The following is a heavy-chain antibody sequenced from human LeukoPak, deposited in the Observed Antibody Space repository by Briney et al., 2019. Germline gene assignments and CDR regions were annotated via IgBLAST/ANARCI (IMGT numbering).Heavy chain of an antibody. Sequence: PGGSLRLSCAASGFTFNSYEMNWVRQAPGKGLEWIAYISSGGSSMYYADSVQGRFTISRDNAKNSLYLQMNSLRAEDTAVYYCARSNSGHDSSGYYYGARLADYWGQGTLVTVSS. CDR3: ARSNSGHDSSGYYYGARLADY. CDR1: GFTFNSYE. V-gene: IGHV3-48*03. D-gene: IGHD3-22*01. J-gene: IGHJ4*02. CDR2: ISSGGSSM.